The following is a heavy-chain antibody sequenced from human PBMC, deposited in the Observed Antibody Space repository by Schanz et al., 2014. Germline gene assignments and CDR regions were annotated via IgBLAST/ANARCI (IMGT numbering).Heavy chain of an antibody. Sequence: VHLVESGGGLVKPGGSLRLSCGASGFTFSDYSMNWVRQAPGKGLEWVSIVSHDGFTKHYADSVRGRFTLSRDNSKNTVYLQMNSLRAEDTALYFCATDYSGGGCHIWGQGTMVTVSS. J-gene: IGHJ3*02. D-gene: IGHD6-19*01. CDR1: GFTFSDYS. CDR3: ATDYSGGGCHI. V-gene: IGHV3-30*03. CDR2: VSHDGFTK.